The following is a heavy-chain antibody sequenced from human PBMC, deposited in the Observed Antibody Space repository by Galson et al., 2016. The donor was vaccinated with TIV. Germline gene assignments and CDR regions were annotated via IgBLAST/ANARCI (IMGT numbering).Heavy chain of an antibody. CDR1: GYRFSSYW. D-gene: IGHD3-22*01. V-gene: IGHV5-51*01. CDR3: ARHFRYSDSSGYHYFDS. CDR2: IFPDDSDT. Sequence: QSGAEVKKPGESLKISCKGSGYRFSSYWIGWVRQRPGKGLEWLGIIFPDDSDTRYSPSLKGQVTFSADKSIRTAYLQWSSLKASDTAIYYCARHFRYSDSSGYHYFDSWGQGTMVTVSS. J-gene: IGHJ4*02.